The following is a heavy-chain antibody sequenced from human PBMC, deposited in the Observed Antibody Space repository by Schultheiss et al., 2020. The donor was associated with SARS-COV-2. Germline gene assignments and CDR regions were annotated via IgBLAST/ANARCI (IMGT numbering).Heavy chain of an antibody. Sequence: SETLSLTCAVSGYSISSSNWWGWIRQPPGKGLEWIGYIYYSGSTNYNPSLKSRVTISVDTSKNQFSLKLSSVTAADTAVYYCARVGGYSYPDHFDYWGQGTLVTVSS. J-gene: IGHJ4*02. CDR1: GYSISSSNW. V-gene: IGHV4-28*03. CDR3: ARVGGYSYPDHFDY. CDR2: IYYSGST. D-gene: IGHD5-18*01.